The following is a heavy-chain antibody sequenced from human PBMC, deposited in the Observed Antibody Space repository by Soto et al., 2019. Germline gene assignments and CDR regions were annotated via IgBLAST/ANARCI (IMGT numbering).Heavy chain of an antibody. CDR1: GFTFGPYW. Sequence: EVQLVESGGGLVQPGGSLRLSCAASGFTFGPYWMHWVRQVPGKGLVWLSRINSDGSSTNYADSVKGRFTISRDNAKSTLSLQMHSLRAKDTAVYYCASGGSGYYNYWGQGTLVTVSS. CDR3: ASGGSGYYNY. D-gene: IGHD3-22*01. V-gene: IGHV3-74*01. J-gene: IGHJ4*02. CDR2: INSDGSST.